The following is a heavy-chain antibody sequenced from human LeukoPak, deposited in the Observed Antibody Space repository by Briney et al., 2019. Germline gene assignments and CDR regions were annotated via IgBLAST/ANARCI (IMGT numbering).Heavy chain of an antibody. D-gene: IGHD5-18*01. CDR3: ARDTYRPQLIDS. CDR1: GFTFSLYA. Sequence: PGGSLRLSCTASGFTFSLYAINWVRQAPGKGLEWVSYINSESSDILYAGSVKGRFTISRDIAKNSLYLQMNSLRAEDTAVYYCARDTYRPQLIDSWGQGTLVTVSS. V-gene: IGHV3-21*01. CDR2: INSESSDI. J-gene: IGHJ4*02.